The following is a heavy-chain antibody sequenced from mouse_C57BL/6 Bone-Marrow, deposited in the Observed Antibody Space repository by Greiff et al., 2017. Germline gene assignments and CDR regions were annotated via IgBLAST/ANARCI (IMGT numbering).Heavy chain of an antibody. Sequence: EVMLVESGGGLVQPKGSLKLSCAASGFSFNTYAMNWVRQAPGKGLEWVARIRSKSNNYATYYADSVKDRFTISRDDSESMIYLQMNNLKTEDTAMYYCVRHGGYYGSSYRYFDVWGTGTTVTVSS. CDR3: VRHGGYYGSSYRYFDV. CDR1: GFSFNTYA. J-gene: IGHJ1*03. V-gene: IGHV10-1*01. CDR2: IRSKSNNYAT. D-gene: IGHD1-1*01.